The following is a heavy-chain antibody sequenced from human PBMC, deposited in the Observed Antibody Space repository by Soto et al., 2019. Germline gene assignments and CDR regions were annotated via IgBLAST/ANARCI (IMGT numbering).Heavy chain of an antibody. D-gene: IGHD2-2*02. V-gene: IGHV3-23*01. J-gene: IGHJ6*02. CDR1: GLTFSSYA. CDR2: ISGSGGST. Sequence: EVQLLECGGGLVQPGGSLRLSCAASGLTFSSYAMSWVRQAPGKGLEWVSAISGSGGSTYYADSVKGRFTISRDNSKNTLYLQMNSLRAEDTAVYYAKGYCSSTSCYIDYYYYYGMDVWGQGTTVTVSS. CDR3: KGYCSSTSCYIDYYYYYGMDV.